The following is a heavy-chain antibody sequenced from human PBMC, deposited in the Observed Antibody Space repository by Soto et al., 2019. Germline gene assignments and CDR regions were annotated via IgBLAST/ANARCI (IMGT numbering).Heavy chain of an antibody. Sequence: VQTGGSLRLSCAASGFTFSSYGMHWVRQAPGKGLEWVAVISYDGSNKYYADSVKGRFTISRDNSKNTLYLQMNSLRAEDTAVYYCANIRGPPPIYSSSWYVYYYYGMDVWGQGTTVTVSS. J-gene: IGHJ6*02. CDR3: ANIRGPPPIYSSSWYVYYYYGMDV. CDR2: ISYDGSNK. V-gene: IGHV3-30*18. D-gene: IGHD6-13*01. CDR1: GFTFSSYG.